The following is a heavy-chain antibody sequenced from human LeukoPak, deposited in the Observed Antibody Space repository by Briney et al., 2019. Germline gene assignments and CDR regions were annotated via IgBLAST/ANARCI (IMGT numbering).Heavy chain of an antibody. CDR3: ARASRLGYCSSTSCYGSPMGAFDI. J-gene: IGHJ3*02. D-gene: IGHD2-2*01. V-gene: IGHV3-11*01. CDR2: ISSSGSTI. CDR1: GFTFSDYY. Sequence: GGSLRLSCAASGFTFSDYYMSWIRQAPGKGLEWVSYISSSGSTIYYADSVKGRFTISRDNAKNSLYLQMNSLRAEDTAVYYCARASRLGYCSSTSCYGSPMGAFDIWGQGTMVTVSS.